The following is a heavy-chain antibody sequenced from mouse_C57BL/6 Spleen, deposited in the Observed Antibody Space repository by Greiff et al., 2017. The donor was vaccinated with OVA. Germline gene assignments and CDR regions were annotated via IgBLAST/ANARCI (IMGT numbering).Heavy chain of an antibody. CDR2: INPNNGGT. J-gene: IGHJ4*01. Sequence: VQLQQSGPELVKPGASVKMSCKASGYTFTDYNMHWVKQSPGKSLEWIGYINPNNGGTSYNQKFKGKATLTVNKSSSTAYMELRSLTSEDSAVYYCASGVWDKDAMDYWGQGTSVTVSS. D-gene: IGHD4-1*01. CDR1: GYTFTDYN. V-gene: IGHV1-22*01. CDR3: ASGVWDKDAMDY.